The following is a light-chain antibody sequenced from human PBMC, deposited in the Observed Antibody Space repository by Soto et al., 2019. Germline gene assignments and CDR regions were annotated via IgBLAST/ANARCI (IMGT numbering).Light chain of an antibody. CDR3: QQRSNWPPFT. J-gene: IGKJ3*01. CDR1: QSVSSY. Sequence: EIVLTRSPATLSLSPRERATLSCRASQSVSSYLAWYQQKPGQAPRLLIYDASNRATGIPARFSGSGSGTDFTFTISSLEPEDFAVYYCQQRSNWPPFTFGPGTKVDIK. CDR2: DAS. V-gene: IGKV3-11*01.